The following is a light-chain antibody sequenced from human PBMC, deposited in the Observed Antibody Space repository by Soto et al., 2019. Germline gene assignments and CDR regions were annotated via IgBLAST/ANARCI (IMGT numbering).Light chain of an antibody. CDR3: QQYSSSPLT. V-gene: IGKV3D-15*02. CDR1: QSVSSN. CDR2: DTS. Sequence: EIVMTQSAATLSVSPGERATLSCRASQSVSSNLAWYQQKPGQAPRLLIYDTSNRATGVPARFSGSGSGTDFTLTISSLEPEDFAVYHCQQYSSSPLTFGGGTKVDIK. J-gene: IGKJ4*01.